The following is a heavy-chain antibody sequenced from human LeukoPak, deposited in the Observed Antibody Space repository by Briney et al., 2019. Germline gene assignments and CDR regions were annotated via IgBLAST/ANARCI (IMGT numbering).Heavy chain of an antibody. D-gene: IGHD3-22*01. V-gene: IGHV3-30*02. J-gene: IGHJ4*02. CDR2: IRYDGTNK. Sequence: GGSLRLSCAASGFTFISYWMSWVRQAPGKGLEWVAFIRYDGTNKYYADSVKGRFTISRDNSKNTLYLQMNSLRTEDTAVYYCAKRSSSGYFRVHYFDYWGQGTLVTVSS. CDR1: GFTFISYW. CDR3: AKRSSSGYFRVHYFDY.